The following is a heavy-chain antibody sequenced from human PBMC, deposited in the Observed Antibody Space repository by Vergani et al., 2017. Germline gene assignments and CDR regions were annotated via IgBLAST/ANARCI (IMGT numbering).Heavy chain of an antibody. CDR3: GRKQSPASLMDKPIDI. D-gene: IGHD1/OR15-1a*01. J-gene: IGHJ5*02. CDR2: IKSDGSST. V-gene: IGHV3-74*03. CDR1: GFSFNSYW. Sequence: DVHLAESGGGFFQPGGSLRLSCSASGFSFNSYWMHWVRQVPGKGLLWVSRIKSDGSSTAYADSVKGRFTISRDNAQNTLYLQMKTLKVDDTATYYCGRKQSPASLMDKPIDIWGQGTLVTVSS.